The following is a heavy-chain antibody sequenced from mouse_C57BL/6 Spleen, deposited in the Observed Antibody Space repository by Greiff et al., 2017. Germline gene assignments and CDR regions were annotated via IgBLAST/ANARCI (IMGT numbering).Heavy chain of an antibody. Sequence: VQLKESGGDLVKPGGSLKLSCAASGFTFSSYGLSWVRQTPDKRLEWVATISSGGSYTYYPNSLKGRFTIFRDNAKNTLYLQMSSLKSEDTAMYYCARHEGAMSNNDAMDYWGQGTSVTVSS. CDR3: ARHEGAMSNNDAMDY. V-gene: IGHV5-6*01. D-gene: IGHD2-3*01. CDR1: GFTFSSYG. CDR2: ISSGGSYT. J-gene: IGHJ4*01.